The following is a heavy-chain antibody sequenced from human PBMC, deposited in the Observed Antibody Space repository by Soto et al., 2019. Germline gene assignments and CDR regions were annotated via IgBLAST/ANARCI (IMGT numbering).Heavy chain of an antibody. CDR1: GYSFTTYW. D-gene: IGHD6-13*01. CDR2: IYPGDSDT. CDR3: ARQAAAGKYYYGMDV. J-gene: IGHJ6*02. V-gene: IGHV5-51*01. Sequence: GESLKISCKGSGYSFTTYWIGWVRQMPGKGLECMGIIYPGDSDTRYGPTFQGQVTISADKSISTAYLQWSSLKASDTAMYYCARQAAAGKYYYGMDVWGQGTTVTVSS.